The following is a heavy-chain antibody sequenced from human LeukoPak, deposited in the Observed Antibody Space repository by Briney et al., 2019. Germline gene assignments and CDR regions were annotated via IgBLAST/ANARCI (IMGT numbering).Heavy chain of an antibody. J-gene: IGHJ4*02. V-gene: IGHV3-30*02. Sequence: GGSLRLSCAASGFTFSSYGMHWVRQAPGKGLEWVAFIRYDGSNKYYADSVKGRFTIPRDNSKNTLYLQMNILRAEDTAVYYCAKGMTTGYYFDYWGQGTLVTVSS. CDR2: IRYDGSNK. CDR1: GFTFSSYG. CDR3: AKGMTTGYYFDY. D-gene: IGHD4-17*01.